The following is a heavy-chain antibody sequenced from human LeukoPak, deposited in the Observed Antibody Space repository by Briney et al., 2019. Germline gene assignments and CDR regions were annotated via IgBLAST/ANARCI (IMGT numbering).Heavy chain of an antibody. Sequence: GGSLRLSCAASGFTFSNYAMSWVRQAPGKGLEWVAVISYDGSNKYYADSVKGRFTISRDNSKNTLYLQMNSLRAEDTAVYYCARRPLKYKDAFDIWGQGTMVTVSS. CDR2: ISYDGSNK. CDR1: GFTFSNYA. J-gene: IGHJ3*02. V-gene: IGHV3-30-3*01. CDR3: ARRPLKYKDAFDI. D-gene: IGHD1-14*01.